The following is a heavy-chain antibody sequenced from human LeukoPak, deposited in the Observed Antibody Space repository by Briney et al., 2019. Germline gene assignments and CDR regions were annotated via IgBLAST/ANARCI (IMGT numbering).Heavy chain of an antibody. D-gene: IGHD3-22*01. CDR3: ARNSHYYDSSGFNY. J-gene: IGHJ4*02. Sequence: SETLSLTCTVSGGSISSYYWSWIRQPAGKGLEWIGRIYTSGSTNYNPSLKSRVTISVDTSKNQFSLKLSSVTAADTAVYYCARNSHYYDSSGFNYWGQGTLVTVSS. CDR2: IYTSGST. V-gene: IGHV4-4*07. CDR1: GGSISSYY.